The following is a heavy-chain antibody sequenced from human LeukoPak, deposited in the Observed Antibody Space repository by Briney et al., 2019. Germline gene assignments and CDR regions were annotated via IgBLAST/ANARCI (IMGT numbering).Heavy chain of an antibody. CDR2: ISYDGSNK. CDR3: AKEWYVGSPPDY. J-gene: IGHJ4*02. Sequence: GGSLRLSCAASGFTFSSYGMHWVRQAPGKGLEWVAVISYDGSNKYYADSVKGRFTISRDNSKNTLYLQMNSLRAEDTAVYYCAKEWYVGSPPDYWGQGTQVTVSS. V-gene: IGHV3-30*18. D-gene: IGHD3-10*01. CDR1: GFTFSSYG.